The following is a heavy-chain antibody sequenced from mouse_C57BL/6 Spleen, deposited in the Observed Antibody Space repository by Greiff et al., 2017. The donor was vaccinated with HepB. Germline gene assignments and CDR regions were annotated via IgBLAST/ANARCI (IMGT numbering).Heavy chain of an antibody. CDR2: IDPSDSYT. CDR3: ARYTAVAYAMDY. J-gene: IGHJ4*01. V-gene: IGHV1-50*01. Sequence: VQLQQSGAELVKPGASVKLSCKASGYTFTSYWMQWVKQRPGQGLEWIGEIDPSDSYTNYNQKFTGKATLTVDTSSSTAYMQLSSLTSDDSACYYCARYTAVAYAMDYWGQGTSVTVSS. D-gene: IGHD1-1*02. CDR1: GYTFTSYW.